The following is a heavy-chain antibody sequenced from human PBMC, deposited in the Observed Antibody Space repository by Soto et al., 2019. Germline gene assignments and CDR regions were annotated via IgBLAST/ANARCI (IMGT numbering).Heavy chain of an antibody. V-gene: IGHV3-30-3*01. CDR3: ARGSYRSGWFTPFDY. CDR1: GFTFSTYA. J-gene: IGHJ4*02. Sequence: LRLSCEASGFTFSTYAMHWVRQAPGKGLEWMAMISDDGGKKHYAESVKGRSTVSRDNPRNTLFLQMDSLRGDDTAVYYCARGSYRSGWFTPFDYWGQGAQVTVSS. CDR2: ISDDGGKK. D-gene: IGHD6-19*01.